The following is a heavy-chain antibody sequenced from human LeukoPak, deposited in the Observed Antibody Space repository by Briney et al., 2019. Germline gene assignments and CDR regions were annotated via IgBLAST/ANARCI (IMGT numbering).Heavy chain of an antibody. D-gene: IGHD6-13*01. J-gene: IGHJ4*02. V-gene: IGHV4-59*01. CDR3: ARATKPTSFSFVSSSWYPNY. CDR2: IYYSGST. Sequence: SVTLSLTCTVSGGSISSYYWSWIRQPPGKGLEWIGYIYYSGSTNYNPSLKSRVTISVDTSKNQFSLKLSSVTAADTAVYYCARATKPTSFSFVSSSWYPNYWGQGTLVTVSS. CDR1: GGSISSYY.